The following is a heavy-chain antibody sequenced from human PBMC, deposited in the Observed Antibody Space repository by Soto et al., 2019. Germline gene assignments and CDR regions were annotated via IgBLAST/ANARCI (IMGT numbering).Heavy chain of an antibody. V-gene: IGHV3-23*01. D-gene: IGHD3-10*01. J-gene: IGHJ3*02. CDR1: GFTFSSYA. Sequence: PGGSLRLSCAASGFTFSSYAMSWVRQAPGKGLEWVSAISGSGGSTSYAQKFQGRVTMTRDTSTSTVYMELSSLRSEDTAVYYCARSYARGPLPDAFDIWGQGTMVTVSS. CDR3: ARSYARGPLPDAFDI. CDR2: ISGSGGST.